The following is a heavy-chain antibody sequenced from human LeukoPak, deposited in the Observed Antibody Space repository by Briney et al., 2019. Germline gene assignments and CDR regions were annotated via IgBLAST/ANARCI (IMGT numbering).Heavy chain of an antibody. CDR1: GYTLTELS. Sequence: ASVKVSCKVSGYTLTELSMHWVRQAPGKGLEWMGGFDPEDGETIYAQKFQGRVTMTEDTSTDTAYMELSSLRAEDTAVYYCAKDEDSSSWHWAAFDIWGQGTMVTVSP. J-gene: IGHJ3*02. V-gene: IGHV1-24*01. CDR3: AKDEDSSSWHWAAFDI. CDR2: FDPEDGET. D-gene: IGHD6-13*01.